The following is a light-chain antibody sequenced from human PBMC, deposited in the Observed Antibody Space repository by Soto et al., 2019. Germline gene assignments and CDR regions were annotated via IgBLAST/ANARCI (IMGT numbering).Light chain of an antibody. CDR3: QQYDNLPLT. V-gene: IGKV1-33*01. J-gene: IGKJ5*01. CDR1: QSISSW. CDR2: DAS. Sequence: DIQMTQSPSTLSASVGDRVTITCRASQSISSWLAWYQQKSGKAPKLLIYDASDLETGVPSRFSGSGSGTDFTFTINSLQPEDIATYYCQQYDNLPLTFGGGTRLEIK.